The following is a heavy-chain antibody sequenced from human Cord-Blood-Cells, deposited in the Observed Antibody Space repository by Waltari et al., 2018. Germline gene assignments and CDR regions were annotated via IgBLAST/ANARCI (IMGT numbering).Heavy chain of an antibody. Sequence: QVQLVQSGAEVKKPGASVKVSCKASGYTFTSYAMHWVRQATGQRLEWMGWINAGNGNTKYSQKCQGRVTVTRDTSASTAYMGLSSLRSEDTAVYYCARGGDYGDYAEYFQHWGQGTLVTVSS. J-gene: IGHJ1*01. CDR3: ARGGDYGDYAEYFQH. V-gene: IGHV1-3*01. CDR2: INAGNGNT. D-gene: IGHD4-17*01. CDR1: GYTFTSYA.